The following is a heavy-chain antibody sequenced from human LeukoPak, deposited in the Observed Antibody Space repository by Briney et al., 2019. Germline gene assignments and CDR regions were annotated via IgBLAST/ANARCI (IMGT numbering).Heavy chain of an antibody. CDR1: GYTFTSYD. V-gene: IGHV1-8*02. J-gene: IGHJ6*03. Sequence: ASVKVSCKASGYTFTSYDINWVRQATGQGLEWMRWMTPNSGNAGYAQKFQGRVTMTRNTSISTAYMELSSLRSEDTAVYYCARGFNYDYVWGSYAIYYYYYMDVWGKGTTVTISS. CDR3: ARGFNYDYVWGSYAIYYYYYMDV. D-gene: IGHD3-16*01. CDR2: MTPNSGNA.